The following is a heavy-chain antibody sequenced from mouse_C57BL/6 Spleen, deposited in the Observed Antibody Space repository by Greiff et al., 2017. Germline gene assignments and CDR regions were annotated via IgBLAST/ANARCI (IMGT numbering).Heavy chain of an antibody. CDR3: ARSTAQSYYFDY. D-gene: IGHD3-2*02. CDR1: GYAFSSSW. Sequence: LVESGPELVKPGASVKLSCKASGYAFSSSWMNWVKQRPGKGLEWIGRIYPGDGDTNYNGKLKGKATLTADKSSSTAYMQLSSLTSEDSAVYFCARSTAQSYYFDYWGQGTTLTVSS. V-gene: IGHV1-82*01. CDR2: IYPGDGDT. J-gene: IGHJ2*01.